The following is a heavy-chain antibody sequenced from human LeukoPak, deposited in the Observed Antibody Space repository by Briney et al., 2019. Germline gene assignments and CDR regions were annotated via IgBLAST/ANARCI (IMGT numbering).Heavy chain of an antibody. D-gene: IGHD3-22*01. J-gene: IGHJ4*02. Sequence: APVKVSCKASGYTFTSYAMHWVRQAPGQRLEWMGWINAGNGNTKYSQKFQGRVTITRDTSASTAYMELSSLRSEDTAVYYCASSPYYYDSSGYPFDYWGQGTLVTVSS. CDR3: ASSPYYYDSSGYPFDY. CDR2: INAGNGNT. V-gene: IGHV1-3*01. CDR1: GYTFTSYA.